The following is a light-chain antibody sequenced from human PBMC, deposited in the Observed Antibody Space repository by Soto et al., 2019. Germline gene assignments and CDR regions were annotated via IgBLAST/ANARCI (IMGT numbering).Light chain of an antibody. CDR2: AAS. CDR3: LQHNTYPYT. Sequence: DIQMTQSPSSLSASVGDRVTITCRASQGISNLLGWFQHKLGKAAKRLIYAASSLQGGVPSRFSGSGTGTEFTLTITGLQPEDFADYYCLQHNTYPYTFGEGTKLEIK. J-gene: IGKJ2*01. CDR1: QGISNL. V-gene: IGKV1-17*01.